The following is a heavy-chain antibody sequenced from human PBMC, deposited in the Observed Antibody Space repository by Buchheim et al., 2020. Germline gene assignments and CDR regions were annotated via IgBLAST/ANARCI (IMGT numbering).Heavy chain of an antibody. V-gene: IGHV3-33*01. J-gene: IGHJ6*02. CDR2: IWYDGSNK. Sequence: QVQLVESGGGVVQPGRSLRLSCAASGFTFSSYGMHWVRQAPDKGLEWVAVIWYDGSNKYYADSVKGRFTISRDNSKNTLYLQMNSLRAEDTAVYYCARDLAVPGLYYYYGMDVWGQGTT. CDR1: GFTFSSYG. CDR3: ARDLAVPGLYYYYGMDV. D-gene: IGHD3-16*01.